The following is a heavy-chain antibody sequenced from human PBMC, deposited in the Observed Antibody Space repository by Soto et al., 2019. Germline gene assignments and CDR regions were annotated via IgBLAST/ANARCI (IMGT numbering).Heavy chain of an antibody. D-gene: IGHD2-15*01. V-gene: IGHV1-46*02. CDR3: ATSLGREFATGDY. J-gene: IGHJ4*02. CDR2: INVRGGNT. Sequence: QAQVVQYGAEVKEPGASVKVSCKTSGYTLNNYYIHWARRAPGQGLQWMGMINVRGGNTIYGQEFQVRVAMTSDTAASTFYMELNGLTSDYTAVYCCATSLGREFATGDYWGQGSLVTVSS. CDR1: GYTLNNYY.